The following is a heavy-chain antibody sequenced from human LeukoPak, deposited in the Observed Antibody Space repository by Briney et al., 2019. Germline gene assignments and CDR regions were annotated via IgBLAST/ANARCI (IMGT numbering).Heavy chain of an antibody. Sequence: GGSLRLSCAASGFTFSSYSMNWVRQAPGKGLEWVSYISSSTTSMYYADSVKGRFTISRDNSKNTLYLQMNSLRAEDTAVYYCAKDVEYSSSPSVGYWGQGTLVTVSS. D-gene: IGHD6-6*01. J-gene: IGHJ4*02. CDR2: ISSSTTSM. CDR1: GFTFSSYS. V-gene: IGHV3-48*01. CDR3: AKDVEYSSSPSVGY.